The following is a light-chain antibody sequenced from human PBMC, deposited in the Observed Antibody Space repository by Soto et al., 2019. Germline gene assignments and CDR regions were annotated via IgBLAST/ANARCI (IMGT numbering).Light chain of an antibody. V-gene: IGKV1-39*01. CDR2: TAS. Sequence: DIQMTQSPSSLSASVGDRVTITCRASQNINNYLNWYQQKPGQAPKLLISTASSLRGGFPSRFSGSRSGTDFTLTISSLVFDDIATYYCQQSYGTPRTFGQGTKVDI. CDR1: QNINNY. CDR3: QQSYGTPRT. J-gene: IGKJ1*01.